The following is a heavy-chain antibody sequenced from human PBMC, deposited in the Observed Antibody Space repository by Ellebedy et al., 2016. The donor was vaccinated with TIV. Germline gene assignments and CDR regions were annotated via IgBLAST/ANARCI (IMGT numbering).Heavy chain of an antibody. CDR3: ASGVHVGVPAALVTRQYYYYGMDV. CDR1: GYTFSNYA. V-gene: IGHV1-3*01. CDR2: INVGNGNT. D-gene: IGHD2-2*01. Sequence: AVSVKVSCKASGYTFSNYAVHWVRQAPGQRLEWMGWINVGNGNTKYSQTFQGRVTITSDTSASTAYMELSSLRSEDTAGYYCASGVHVGVPAALVTRQYYYYGMDVWGQGTTVTVSS. J-gene: IGHJ6*02.